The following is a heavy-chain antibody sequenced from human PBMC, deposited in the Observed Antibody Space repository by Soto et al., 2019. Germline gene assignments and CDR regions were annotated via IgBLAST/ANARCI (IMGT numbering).Heavy chain of an antibody. CDR3: ARDGIVVVPAAPPGWSGWFDP. Sequence: SETLSLTXTVSGGSISSGGYYWSWIRQHPGKGLEWIGYIYYSGSTYYNPSLKSRVTISVDTSKNQFSLKLSSVTAADTAVYYCARDGIVVVPAAPPGWSGWFDPWGQGTLVTVSS. D-gene: IGHD2-2*01. CDR2: IYYSGST. J-gene: IGHJ5*02. CDR1: GGSISSGGYY. V-gene: IGHV4-31*02.